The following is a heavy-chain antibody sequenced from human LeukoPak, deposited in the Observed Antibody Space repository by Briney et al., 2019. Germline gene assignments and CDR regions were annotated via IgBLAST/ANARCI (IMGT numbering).Heavy chain of an antibody. J-gene: IGHJ4*02. CDR2: ITTSDGNT. CDR1: GFTFSSYT. D-gene: IGHD2-21*01. Sequence: GGSLRLSCAASGFTFSSYTMSWARQAPGKGLEWVSTITTSDGNTYYADSVKGRFTISRDNSKNTLYLQMNSLRAEDTAVYYCARGLFFFDYWGQGTLVTVSS. CDR3: ARGLFFFDY. V-gene: IGHV3-23*01.